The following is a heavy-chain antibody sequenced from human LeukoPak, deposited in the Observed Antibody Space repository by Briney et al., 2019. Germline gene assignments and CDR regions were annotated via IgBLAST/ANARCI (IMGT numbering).Heavy chain of an antibody. D-gene: IGHD2-15*01. CDR2: ISGSGVST. CDR1: GFTFSSYA. CDR3: AKDACSGGSCYPYYFDY. V-gene: IGHV3-23*01. J-gene: IGHJ4*02. Sequence: GASLRLSCAASGFTFSSYAMSWVRQAPGKGLEWVSAISGSGVSTYYADSVKGRLTISRDNSKNTLYLQMNSLRAQDTAVYYCAKDACSGGSCYPYYFDYWGQGNLVTVSS.